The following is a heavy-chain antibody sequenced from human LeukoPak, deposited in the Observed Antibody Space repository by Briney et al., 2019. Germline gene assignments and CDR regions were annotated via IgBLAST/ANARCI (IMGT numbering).Heavy chain of an antibody. CDR2: INPKSGGT. D-gene: IGHD3-3*01. J-gene: IGHJ3*02. Sequence: ASVKVSCKASRYTFTRYYMHWVRQAPGQGLEWMGWINPKSGGTNYAQKLQGRVTMTRDTSISAAYMELSRRRADDTALYYSARAEPNRFLRIWGQGTMVTVSS. V-gene: IGHV1-2*02. CDR3: ARAEPNRFLRI. CDR1: RYTFTRYY.